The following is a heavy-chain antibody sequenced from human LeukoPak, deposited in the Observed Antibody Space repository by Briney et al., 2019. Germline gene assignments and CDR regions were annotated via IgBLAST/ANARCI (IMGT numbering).Heavy chain of an antibody. CDR2: IYSDGTT. V-gene: IGHV3-66*01. Sequence: SGGSLRLSCAASGFTVSSNYMSWVRQAPGKGLEWVSVIYSDGTTYYADSVKGRFTISRDNSKNTLYLQMNNLRAEDTAVYYCARETTAPYRHFDYWGQGTLVTVSS. J-gene: IGHJ4*02. CDR3: ARETTAPYRHFDY. CDR1: GFTVSSNY. D-gene: IGHD4-17*01.